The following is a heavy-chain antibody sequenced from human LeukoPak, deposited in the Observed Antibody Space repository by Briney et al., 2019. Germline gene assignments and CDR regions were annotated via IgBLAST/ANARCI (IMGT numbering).Heavy chain of an antibody. Sequence: SETLSLTCTVSGGSISSGGYYWSWIRQPPGKGLEWIGEINHSGSTNYNPSLKSRVTISVDTSKNQFSLKLSSVTAADTAVYYCARGVRGDFDYWGQGTLVTVSS. V-gene: IGHV4-39*07. CDR1: GGSISSGGYY. CDR3: ARGVRGDFDY. D-gene: IGHD3-16*01. CDR2: INHSGST. J-gene: IGHJ4*02.